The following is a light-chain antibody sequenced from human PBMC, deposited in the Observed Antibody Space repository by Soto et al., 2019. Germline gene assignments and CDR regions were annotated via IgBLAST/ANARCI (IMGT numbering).Light chain of an antibody. Sequence: EIVLTQSPGTLSLSPGERATLTCRASQSVSSSYLAWYQQKPGQAPRLLIYGASSRATGIPDRFSGSGSGTDFTLTISRLEPEDFAVYYCQQYGSLLWTFGQGTKVEIK. CDR1: QSVSSSY. CDR2: GAS. J-gene: IGKJ1*01. V-gene: IGKV3-20*01. CDR3: QQYGSLLWT.